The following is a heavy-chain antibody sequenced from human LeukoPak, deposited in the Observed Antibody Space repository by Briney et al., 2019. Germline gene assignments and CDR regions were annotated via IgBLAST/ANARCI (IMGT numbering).Heavy chain of an antibody. V-gene: IGHV5-51*01. CDR3: ARRTGSGTYYSLFFDY. CDR1: GYRFTAYW. J-gene: IGHJ4*02. CDR2: IYPADSDT. D-gene: IGHD1-26*01. Sequence: AESLRISCKASGYRFTAYWIGWVRQMPGKGLEWMGVIYPADSDTTYSPSFQGQVTISADKSNNIAYLEWDSLKASDSATYYCARRTGSGTYYSLFFDYWGQGALVTVSS.